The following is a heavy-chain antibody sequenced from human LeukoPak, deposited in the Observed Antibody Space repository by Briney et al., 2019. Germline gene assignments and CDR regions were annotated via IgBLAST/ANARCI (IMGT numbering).Heavy chain of an antibody. CDR2: MYYSGST. J-gene: IGHJ5*02. V-gene: IGHV4-39*01. CDR3: ARLTYSNNWYFRRGLDNWFDP. D-gene: IGHD6-13*01. CDR1: GDSISSSSYY. Sequence: PSETLSLTCTVSGDSISSSSYYWGWIRQPPGKGLEWIGSMYYSGSTYYNPSLKSRVTISVDRSKNQFSLKLSSVTAADTAVYYCARLTYSNNWYFRRGLDNWFDPWGQGTLVTVSS.